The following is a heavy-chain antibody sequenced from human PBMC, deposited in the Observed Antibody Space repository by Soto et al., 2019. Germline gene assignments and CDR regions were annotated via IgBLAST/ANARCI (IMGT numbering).Heavy chain of an antibody. CDR3: ARSVEGHFDY. V-gene: IGHV3-48*02. Sequence: EVQLVESGGDLVQRGGSLRLSCVASGFTFSVYSMNWVRQAPGKGLEWFSYITSDTKTIKYADSVKGRFTISRDNAKNSVYLQMNSLRDEDTAVYYCARSVEGHFDYWGQGTVFTVSS. J-gene: IGHJ4*02. D-gene: IGHD6-19*01. CDR1: GFTFSVYS. CDR2: ITSDTKTI.